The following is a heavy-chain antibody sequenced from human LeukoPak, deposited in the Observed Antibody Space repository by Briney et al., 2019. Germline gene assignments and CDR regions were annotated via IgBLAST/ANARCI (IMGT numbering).Heavy chain of an antibody. CDR1: GYTLTELS. Sequence: ASVKVSCKVSGYTLTELSMHWVRQAPGKGLEWMGIIYPGDSDTRYSPSFQGQVTISADKSISTAYLQWSSLKASDTAMYYCARHASPGVLRYFDWLLYNDYWGQGTLVTVSS. V-gene: IGHV5-51*01. CDR2: IYPGDSDT. D-gene: IGHD3-9*01. J-gene: IGHJ4*02. CDR3: ARHASPGVLRYFDWLLYNDY.